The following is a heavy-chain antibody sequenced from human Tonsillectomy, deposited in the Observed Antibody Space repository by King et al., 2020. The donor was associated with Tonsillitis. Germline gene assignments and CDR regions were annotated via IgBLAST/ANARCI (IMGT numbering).Heavy chain of an antibody. J-gene: IGHJ6*02. Sequence: VQLVESGGGLVQPGGSLRLSCAASGFTFSTYAMTWVRQAPGKGLEWVSVMSGAGARTYHADSVRGRFTTSRENSTNTLYLQMNSLRAEDTAVYYCAKCPYDFWSGGLYYAMDVWGQGTTVTVSS. CDR3: AKCPYDFWSGGLYYAMDV. CDR1: GFTFSTYA. CDR2: MSGAGART. D-gene: IGHD3-3*01. V-gene: IGHV3-23*04.